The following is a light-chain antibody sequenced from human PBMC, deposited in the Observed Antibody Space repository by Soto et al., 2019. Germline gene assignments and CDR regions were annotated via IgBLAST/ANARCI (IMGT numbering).Light chain of an antibody. CDR3: QQSYSTPYT. CDR2: AAS. V-gene: IGKV1-39*01. J-gene: IGKJ2*01. Sequence: DIQMTQSPSSLSASVGDRVTITCRASQSISSYLNWYQQKPGKAPKLLIYAASSLQSGVPSRFSGSGAGTEFTLTISSPQPEDLATYYGQQSYSTPYTFGQGTKLEIK. CDR1: QSISSY.